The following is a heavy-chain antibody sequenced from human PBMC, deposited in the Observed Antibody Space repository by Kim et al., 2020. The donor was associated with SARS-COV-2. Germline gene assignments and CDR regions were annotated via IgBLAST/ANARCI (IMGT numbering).Heavy chain of an antibody. J-gene: IGHJ3*02. Sequence: SETLSLTCAVYGGSFSGFYWSWIRQPPGKGLEWIGEINHSGSTNYNPSLKSRVTISVDTPKNQFSLKLSSVTAADTAAYYCASDRGPIVGVVIINDAFD. CDR3: ASDRGPIVGVVIINDAFD. CDR1: GGSFSGFY. V-gene: IGHV4-34*01. D-gene: IGHD3-3*01. CDR2: INHSGST.